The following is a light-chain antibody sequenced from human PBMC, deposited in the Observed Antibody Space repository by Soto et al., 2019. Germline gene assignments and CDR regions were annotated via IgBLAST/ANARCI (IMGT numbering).Light chain of an antibody. CDR3: QHYYNLPIT. CDR1: QDIRIY. Sequence: DIQMTQSPSSLSASEGDRVTITCQASQDIRIYLNWYQQKPGKPPKLLIYDASGLETGVPSRFSGSGSGTHFTFTISSLQPEDVATYYCQHYYNLPITFGQGTRLEIK. J-gene: IGKJ5*01. CDR2: DAS. V-gene: IGKV1-33*01.